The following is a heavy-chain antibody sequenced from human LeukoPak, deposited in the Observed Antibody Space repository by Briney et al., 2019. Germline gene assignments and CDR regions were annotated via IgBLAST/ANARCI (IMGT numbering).Heavy chain of an antibody. D-gene: IGHD5-18*01. CDR1: GFTFSSYW. J-gene: IGHJ6*02. V-gene: IGHV3-74*01. CDR3: ARGRGYSYVNNGMDV. CDR2: INSDGSST. Sequence: GGSLRLSCAASGFTFSSYWMHWVRQAPGKGLVWVSRINSDGSSTSYADSVKGRFTISRDNAKNTLYLQMNSLRAEETAVYYCARGRGYSYVNNGMDVWGQGTTVTVSS.